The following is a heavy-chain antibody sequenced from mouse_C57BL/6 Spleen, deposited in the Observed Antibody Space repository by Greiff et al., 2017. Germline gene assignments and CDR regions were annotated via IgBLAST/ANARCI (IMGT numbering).Heavy chain of an antibody. CDR1: GYAFSSYW. CDR2: IHPNSGST. CDR3: ARNPLYYAMDY. Sequence: QVQLKQSGAELVKPGASVKISCKASGYAFSSYWMNWVKQRPGQGLEWIGMIHPNSGSTNYNEKFKSKATLTVDKSSSTAYMQLSSLTSEDSAVYYCARNPLYYAMDYWGQGTSVTVSS. J-gene: IGHJ4*01. V-gene: IGHV1-64*01.